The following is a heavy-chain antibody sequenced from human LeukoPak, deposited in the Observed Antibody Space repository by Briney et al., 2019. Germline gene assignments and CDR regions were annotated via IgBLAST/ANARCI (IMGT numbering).Heavy chain of an antibody. Sequence: PGGSLRLSCVASGFTFSSYAMNWVRQAPGKGLEWVSAISGRGGSTYYADSVKGRFTISRDDSKNTLYLEMNSLRAEDTAKYYCAKDEPSGSYKDWGQGTLVTVSS. CDR3: AKDEPSGSYKD. J-gene: IGHJ4*02. CDR1: GFTFSSYA. CDR2: ISGRGGST. V-gene: IGHV3-23*01. D-gene: IGHD3-10*01.